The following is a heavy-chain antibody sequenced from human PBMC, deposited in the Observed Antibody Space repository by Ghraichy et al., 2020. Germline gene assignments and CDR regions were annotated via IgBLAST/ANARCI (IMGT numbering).Heavy chain of an antibody. J-gene: IGHJ6*02. Sequence: GGSLTLSCAASGFTVSSNYMSWVRQAPGKGLEWVSVIYSGGSTYYADSVKGRFTISRDNSKNTLYLQMNSLRAEDTAVYYCASSTAMPSYYYYGMDVWGQGTTVTVSS. V-gene: IGHV3-53*01. D-gene: IGHD5-18*01. CDR3: ASSTAMPSYYYYGMDV. CDR2: IYSGGST. CDR1: GFTVSSNY.